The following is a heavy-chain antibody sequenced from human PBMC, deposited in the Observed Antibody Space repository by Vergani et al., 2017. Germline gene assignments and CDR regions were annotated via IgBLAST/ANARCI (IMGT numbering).Heavy chain of an antibody. CDR2: IIPIFGIA. V-gene: IGHV1-69*17. CDR1: GGTFSSYA. CDR3: ARDRSGLRFLEWLPHYFDY. Sequence: HVQLVQSGAEVKKPGSSVKVSCKASGGTFSSYAISWVRQAPGQGLEWMGGIIPIFGIANYAQKFQGRVTITQDKSTSTAYMELSSLRSEDTDVYYCARDRSGLRFLEWLPHYFDYWGQGTLVTVSS. J-gene: IGHJ4*02. D-gene: IGHD3-3*01.